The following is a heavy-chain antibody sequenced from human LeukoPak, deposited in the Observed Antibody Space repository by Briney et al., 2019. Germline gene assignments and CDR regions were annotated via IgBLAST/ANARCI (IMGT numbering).Heavy chain of an antibody. CDR2: IYYRGDT. D-gene: IGHD3-3*01. CDR3: ARGHAPHHDFWSGYWPNYFDY. CDR1: GATISSDGHY. Sequence: PSETLSLTCTVSGATISSDGHYWSWIRHHPGKGLEWIGYIYYRGDTYYNPSLKSRVTMSVDTSKNQFSLKLSSVTAADTAVYYCARGHAPHHDFWSGYWPNYFDYWGQGTLVTVSS. J-gene: IGHJ4*02. V-gene: IGHV4-31*03.